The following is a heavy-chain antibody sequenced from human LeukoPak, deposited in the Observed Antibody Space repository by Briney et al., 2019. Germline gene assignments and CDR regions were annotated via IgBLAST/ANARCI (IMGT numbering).Heavy chain of an antibody. Sequence: SETLSLTCAVYGGSFSGYYWSWIRQPPGKGLEWIGEINHSGSTNYNPSLKSRVTISVDTSKNQFSLKLSSVTAADTAVYYCARHCRFGELSLYYMDVWGKGTTVTVSS. CDR1: GGSFSGYY. CDR3: ARHCRFGELSLYYMDV. CDR2: INHSGST. J-gene: IGHJ6*03. V-gene: IGHV4-34*01. D-gene: IGHD3-10*01.